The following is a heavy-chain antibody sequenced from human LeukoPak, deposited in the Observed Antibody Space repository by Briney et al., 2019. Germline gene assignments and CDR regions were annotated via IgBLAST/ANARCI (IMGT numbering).Heavy chain of an antibody. J-gene: IGHJ4*02. D-gene: IGHD1-1*01. CDR1: GGSISSSSGYY. V-gene: IGHV4-39*02. CDR3: ARDRPTGTPGGFFDY. Sequence: SETLSLTCTVSGGSISSSSGYYWGWIRQPPGKGLEWIASIYYSGSTYYNPSLKSRVTISVDTSKNQFSLKLSSVTAADTAVYYCARDRPTGTPGGFFDYWGQGTLVTVSS. CDR2: IYYSGST.